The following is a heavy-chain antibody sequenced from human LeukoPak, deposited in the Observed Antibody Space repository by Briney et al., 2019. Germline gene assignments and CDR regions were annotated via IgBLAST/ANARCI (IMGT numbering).Heavy chain of an antibody. CDR2: IKQDGSEK. CDR1: GFTFSSYW. Sequence: GGSLRLSCADSGFTFSSYWMSWVRQAAGKGLEWVANIKQDGSEKYYVDSVKGRFTISRDNAKNSLYLQMNSLRAEDTAVYYCAREWHATFGYWGKGILVTVSS. D-gene: IGHD1-26*01. J-gene: IGHJ4*02. V-gene: IGHV3-7*01. CDR3: AREWHATFGY.